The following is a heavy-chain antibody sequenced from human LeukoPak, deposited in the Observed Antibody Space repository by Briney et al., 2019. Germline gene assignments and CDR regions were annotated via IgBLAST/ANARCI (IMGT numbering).Heavy chain of an antibody. Sequence: ASVKVSCKASGGTFSSDAISWVREAPGQRLEWMGGIIPIFGTANYAQKFQGRVTITTDESTSTAYMELSSLRSEDTAVYYCARAVVYSCGWFAAFDYWGQGTLVTVSS. D-gene: IGHD6-19*01. CDR3: ARAVVYSCGWFAAFDY. CDR2: IIPIFGTA. V-gene: IGHV1-69*05. J-gene: IGHJ4*02. CDR1: GGTFSSDA.